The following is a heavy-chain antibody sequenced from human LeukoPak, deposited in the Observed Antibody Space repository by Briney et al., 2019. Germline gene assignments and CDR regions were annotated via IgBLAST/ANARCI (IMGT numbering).Heavy chain of an antibody. CDR1: GFAFTRYR. V-gene: IGHV3-21*01. D-gene: IGHD2-2*01. Sequence: GGSLRLSCASSGFAFTRYRMNWVRQAPGKGLEWVSSISSTSIYIYYADSVKGRFTISRDNARKSLYLQMNSLRAEDTAVYYCAGPMGPAAIFGFDYWGQGTLVTVSS. CDR2: ISSTSIYI. J-gene: IGHJ4*02. CDR3: AGPMGPAAIFGFDY.